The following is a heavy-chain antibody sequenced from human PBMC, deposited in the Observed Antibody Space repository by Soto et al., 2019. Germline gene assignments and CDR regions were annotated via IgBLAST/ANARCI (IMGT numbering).Heavy chain of an antibody. V-gene: IGHV4-4*02. CDR3: AKDTHWGLGY. CDR1: GDSISSDYY. J-gene: IGHJ4*02. CDR2: IYHTGTT. Sequence: QVQLQESGPGLVEPSGTLSLTCTVSGDSISSDYYWSWVRQPPGKRLEWIGEIYHTGTTTYNPSLKSRVSISRDRSKNQFSLELNSVTAADTAVYYCAKDTHWGLGYWGQGTLVTVSS. D-gene: IGHD7-27*01.